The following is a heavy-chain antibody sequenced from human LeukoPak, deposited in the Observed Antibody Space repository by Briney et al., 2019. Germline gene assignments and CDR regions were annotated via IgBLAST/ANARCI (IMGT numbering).Heavy chain of an antibody. CDR1: GFTFSSYG. CDR2: ISHDGSSK. D-gene: IGHD2-2*01. CDR3: AKSIRFCSRNSCFAGYYNYGLHV. V-gene: IGHV3-30*18. J-gene: IGHJ6*02. Sequence: PGRSLRLSCAASGFTFSSYGMHWVRQAPGKGLEWVAVISHDGSSKYFADSVKGRFTISRDNPKNTLDLQMHSLRAEDTAVYYCAKSIRFCSRNSCFAGYYNYGLHVWGQGTTVIVSS.